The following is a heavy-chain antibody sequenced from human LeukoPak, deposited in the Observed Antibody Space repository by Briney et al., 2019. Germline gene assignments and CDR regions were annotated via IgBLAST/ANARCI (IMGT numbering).Heavy chain of an antibody. CDR1: GFTVSSNY. V-gene: IGHV3-53*01. J-gene: IGHJ4*02. CDR2: ISSGGST. CDR3: ARTRTAMVVFDY. D-gene: IGHD5-18*01. Sequence: PGGSLRLSCAASGFTVSSNYMSWVRQAPGKGLEWVSIISSGGSTYYADSVKGRFTISRDNSKNTLYLQMNSLRAEDTAVYYCARTRTAMVVFDYWGQGTLVTVSS.